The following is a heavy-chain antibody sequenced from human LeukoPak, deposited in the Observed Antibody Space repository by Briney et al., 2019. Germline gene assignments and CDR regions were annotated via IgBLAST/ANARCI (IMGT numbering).Heavy chain of an antibody. CDR1: GYTFTGYF. J-gene: IGHJ6*02. CDR2: INPKSGGT. Sequence: ASVKVSCKASGYTFTGYFMQWVRQAPGQGLEWMGWINPKSGGTNYAQKFQGRVTLTSDTSISTAYMELSRLRSDDTAVYYCARAPDLDPVDFWSGSYGMDVWGQGTTVTVSS. CDR3: ARAPDLDPVDFWSGSYGMDV. V-gene: IGHV1-2*02. D-gene: IGHD3-3*01.